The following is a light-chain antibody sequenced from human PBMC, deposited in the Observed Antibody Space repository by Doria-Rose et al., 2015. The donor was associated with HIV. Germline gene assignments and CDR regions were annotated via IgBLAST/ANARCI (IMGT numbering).Light chain of an antibody. CDR1: QDISNY. V-gene: IGKV1-8*01. J-gene: IGKJ1*01. CDR2: AAS. CDR3: QQHYSYPPT. Sequence: RMTQSPSSLSASTGDRVTITCRASQDISNYLAWYQQKPGKAPKLLIYAASTLQSGVPSRFSGSGPGTDFTLTISYLQSEDFATYYCQQHYSYPPTFGQGTKVEVK.